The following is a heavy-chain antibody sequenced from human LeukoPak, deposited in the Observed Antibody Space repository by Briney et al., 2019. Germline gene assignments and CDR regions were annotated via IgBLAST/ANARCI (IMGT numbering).Heavy chain of an antibody. V-gene: IGHV4-61*02. Sequence: SQTLSLTCTVSGGSIRSGNHYWSWIRQPAGKGLEWIGRIYTSGSTNHDPSLKSRVTISVDTSKNQFSLKLSSMTAADTAVYYCARDRYDFWSGCFDYWGQGTLVTVSS. D-gene: IGHD3-3*01. CDR3: ARDRYDFWSGCFDY. CDR2: IYTSGST. J-gene: IGHJ4*02. CDR1: GGSIRSGNHY.